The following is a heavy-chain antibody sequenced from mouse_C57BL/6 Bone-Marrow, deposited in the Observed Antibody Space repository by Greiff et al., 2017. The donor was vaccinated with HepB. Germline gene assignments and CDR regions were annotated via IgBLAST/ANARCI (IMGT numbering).Heavy chain of an antibody. V-gene: IGHV3-1*01. D-gene: IGHD1-1*01. J-gene: IGHJ3*01. CDR2: ISYSGST. CDR3: ARGDYGSSYPSFAY. CDR1: GYSITSGYD. Sequence: EVKLMESGPGMVKPSPSLSLTCTVTGYSITSGYDWHWIRHFPGNKLEWMGYISYSGSTNYNPSLKSRISITHDTSKNHFFLKLNSVTTEDTATYYCARGDYGSSYPSFAYWGQGTLVTVSA.